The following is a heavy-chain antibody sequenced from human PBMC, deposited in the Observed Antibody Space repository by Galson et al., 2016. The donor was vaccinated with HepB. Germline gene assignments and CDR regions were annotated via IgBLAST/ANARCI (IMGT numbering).Heavy chain of an antibody. J-gene: IGHJ4*02. V-gene: IGHV3-23*01. D-gene: IGHD3-3*01. CDR1: GGSFSGYY. CDR3: AKDGGYYDFWSSYYWGFDY. Sequence: ETLSLTCAVYGGSFSGYYWSWIRQPPGKGLEWVSAISASGGSTYYADSVKGRFTISRDNSKNTLYLQMNSLRAEDTAVYYCAKDGGYYDFWSSYYWGFDYWGQGTLVTVSS. CDR2: ISASGGST.